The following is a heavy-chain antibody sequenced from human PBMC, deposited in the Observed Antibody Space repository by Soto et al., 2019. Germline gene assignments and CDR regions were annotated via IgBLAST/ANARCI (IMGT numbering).Heavy chain of an antibody. CDR2: FDPEDGET. CDR1: GYTLTELS. Sequence: ASVKVSCKVSGYTLTELSMHWVRQAPGKGLEWMGGFDPEDGETIYAQKFQGRVTMTEDTSTDTAYMELSSLRSEDTAVYYCATKWPLWFGESNYFDYRGQGTLVTVSS. D-gene: IGHD3-10*01. CDR3: ATKWPLWFGESNYFDY. J-gene: IGHJ4*02. V-gene: IGHV1-24*01.